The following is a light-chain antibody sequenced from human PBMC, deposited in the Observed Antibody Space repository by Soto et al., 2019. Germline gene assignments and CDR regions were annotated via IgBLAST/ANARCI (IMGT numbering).Light chain of an antibody. CDR2: GAS. Sequence: EIVMTQSPATLSVSPGERATLSCRASQTVRSNLAWYQQRPGHAPRLLVYGASTGAAGLPARFRGSGSGTEFTLTITSLQSEDFAVYFCQQYNDWSYTFGQGTKLEVK. CDR1: QTVRSN. CDR3: QQYNDWSYT. V-gene: IGKV3-15*01. J-gene: IGKJ2*01.